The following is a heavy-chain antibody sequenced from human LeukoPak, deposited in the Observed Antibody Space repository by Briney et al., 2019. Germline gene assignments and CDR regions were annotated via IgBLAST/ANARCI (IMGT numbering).Heavy chain of an antibody. Sequence: PGGSLRLSCAASGFTFSTYAMGWVRQAPGKGLEWVSTISGSTGDTHYADSVKGRFTISRDNSKNTLYLQMNSLRAEDTAVYYCATDPHAKYFDYWGQGTLVTVSS. CDR3: ATDPHAKYFDY. J-gene: IGHJ4*02. CDR2: ISGSTGDT. CDR1: GFTFSTYA. D-gene: IGHD2/OR15-2a*01. V-gene: IGHV3-23*01.